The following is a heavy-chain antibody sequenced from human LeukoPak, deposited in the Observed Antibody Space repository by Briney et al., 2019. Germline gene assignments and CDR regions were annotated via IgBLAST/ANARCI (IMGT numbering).Heavy chain of an antibody. CDR1: GGSISSYY. CDR3: ARLVRISSWYAFDI. Sequence: SETLSLTCTVSGGSISSYYWSWIRQPPGKGLEWIGYIYYSGSTNYNPSLKSRVTISVDTSKNQFSLKLSSVTAADTAVYYCARLVRISSWYAFDIWGHGTMVTVSS. V-gene: IGHV4-59*08. CDR2: IYYSGST. D-gene: IGHD6-13*01. J-gene: IGHJ3*02.